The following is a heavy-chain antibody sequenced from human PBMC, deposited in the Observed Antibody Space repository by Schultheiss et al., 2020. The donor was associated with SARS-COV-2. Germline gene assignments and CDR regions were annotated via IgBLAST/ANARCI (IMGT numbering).Heavy chain of an antibody. V-gene: IGHV4-34*01. CDR1: GGSFSGYY. Sequence: SETLSLTCAVYGGSFSGYYWSWIRQPPGKGLEWIGEINHSGSTNYNPSLKSRVTISVDTSKNQFSLKLSSVTAADTAVYYCARELGYCSSTSCYRYYYYGMDVWGQGTTVTVSS. CDR2: INHSGST. J-gene: IGHJ6*02. CDR3: ARELGYCSSTSCYRYYYYGMDV. D-gene: IGHD2-2*02.